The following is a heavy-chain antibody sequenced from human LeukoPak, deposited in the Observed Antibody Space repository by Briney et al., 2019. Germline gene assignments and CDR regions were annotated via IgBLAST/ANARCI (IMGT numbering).Heavy chain of an antibody. CDR2: IIPILGTA. V-gene: IGHV1-69*10. CDR3: ARRQLWLVDAFDI. CDR1: GGTFSSYA. J-gene: IGHJ3*02. D-gene: IGHD5-18*01. Sequence: SVKVSCKASGGTFSSYAISWVRQAPGQGLEWMGGIIPILGTANYAQKFQGRVTITADKSTSTAYMELSSLRSEDTAVYYCARRQLWLVDAFDIWGQGTMVTVSS.